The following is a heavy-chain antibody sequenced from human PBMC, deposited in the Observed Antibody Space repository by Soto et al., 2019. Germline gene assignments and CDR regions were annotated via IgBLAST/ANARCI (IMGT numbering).Heavy chain of an antibody. V-gene: IGHV3-23*01. J-gene: IGHJ6*02. D-gene: IGHD3-3*01. CDR1: GFTFSSYA. CDR3: ARGSQSGYYTYYYYGMDV. CDR2: ISGSGGSK. Sequence: PGGSLRLSCAASGFTFSSYAMSWVRQAPGKGLEWVSAISGSGGSKYYADSVKGRFTISRDNSKNTLYLQMNSLRAEDTAVYYCARGSQSGYYTYYYYGMDVWGQGTTVTVSS.